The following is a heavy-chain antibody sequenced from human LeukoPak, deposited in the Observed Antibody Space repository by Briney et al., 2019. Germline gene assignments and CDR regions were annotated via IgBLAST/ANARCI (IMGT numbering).Heavy chain of an antibody. CDR2: ISYDGSNK. J-gene: IGHJ4*02. CDR3: ARGNLNYDFWSGPSLRWYYFDY. CDR1: GFTFSSYG. D-gene: IGHD3-3*01. V-gene: IGHV3-30*03. Sequence: PGGSLRLSCAASGFTFSSYGMHWVRQAPGKGLEWVAVISYDGSNKYYADSVKGRFTISRDNSKNTLYLQMNSLRAEDTAVYYCARGNLNYDFWSGPSLRWYYFDYWGQGTLVTVSS.